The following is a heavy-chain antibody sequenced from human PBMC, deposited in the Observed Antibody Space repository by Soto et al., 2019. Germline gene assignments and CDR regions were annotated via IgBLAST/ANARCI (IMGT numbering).Heavy chain of an antibody. Sequence: QVKLVQSGAEVKKPGSSVKVSCKASGGTFSSYAISWVRQAPGQGLEWMGGSIPIFGTANYAPKFKGRVTITADESTSTAYMELSSLRSEDTAVYYCAGEENYDDSRGPSDYWGQGTLVTVSS. J-gene: IGHJ4*02. CDR3: AGEENYDDSRGPSDY. CDR2: SIPIFGTA. V-gene: IGHV1-69*01. D-gene: IGHD3-22*01. CDR1: GGTFSSYA.